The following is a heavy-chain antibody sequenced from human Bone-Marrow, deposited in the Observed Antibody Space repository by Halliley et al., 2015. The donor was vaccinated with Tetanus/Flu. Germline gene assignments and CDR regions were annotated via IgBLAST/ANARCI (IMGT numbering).Heavy chain of an antibody. CDR3: AREGSGAYDI. D-gene: IGHD1-26*01. J-gene: IGHJ3*02. CDR2: IKQDGSGK. Sequence: SLRLSCAASGFTFNNYWMSWVRQAPGKGLEWGANIKQDGSGKYYVDSVKGRFTISRDNAQNALYLEINSLRAEDTAVYYCAREGSGAYDIWGQWTMVTVSS. CDR1: GFTFNNYW. V-gene: IGHV3-7*01.